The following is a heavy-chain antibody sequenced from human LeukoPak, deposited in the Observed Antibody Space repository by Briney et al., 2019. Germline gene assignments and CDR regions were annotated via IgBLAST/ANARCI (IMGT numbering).Heavy chain of an antibody. Sequence: GGSLRLSCAASGFAVSSNYMTWVRQAPGKGLEWVSVIYSGGSTYYADSVKGRLTISRDNSKNTLYLQMNSLRAEDTAVYYCAGGDGRDAFDIWGQGTMVTVSS. J-gene: IGHJ3*02. CDR1: GFAVSSNY. V-gene: IGHV3-66*01. CDR3: AGGDGRDAFDI. CDR2: IYSGGST. D-gene: IGHD5-24*01.